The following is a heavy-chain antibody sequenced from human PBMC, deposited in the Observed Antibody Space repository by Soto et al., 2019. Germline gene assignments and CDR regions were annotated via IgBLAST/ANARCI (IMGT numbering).Heavy chain of an antibody. CDR2: IYPGDSDT. CDR3: AKDSQSVLVAAARVYGMDV. D-gene: IGHD2-15*01. J-gene: IGHJ6*02. V-gene: IGHV5-51*01. CDR1: GYSFTSYW. Sequence: GESLKISCKGSGYSFTSYWIGWVRQMPGKGLEWMGIIYPGDSDTRYSPSFQGQVTISADKSISTAYLQMNSLRAEDTAVYYCAKDSQSVLVAAARVYGMDVWGQGTTVTVSS.